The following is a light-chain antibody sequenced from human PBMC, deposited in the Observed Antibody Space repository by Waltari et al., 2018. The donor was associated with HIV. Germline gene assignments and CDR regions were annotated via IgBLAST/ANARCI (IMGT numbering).Light chain of an antibody. CDR3: SSYGGNSNVI. J-gene: IGLJ2*01. Sequence: QSALTQPPSASGPPGQSVTISCTGTSSDLGDYDHVPWYQHQPGEAPKLLIYEVLNRPSGVPHRFSGSKSGNTASLTVSGLQAEDEADYYCSSYGGNSNVIFGGGTKLTVL. V-gene: IGLV2-8*01. CDR1: SSDLGDYDH. CDR2: EVL.